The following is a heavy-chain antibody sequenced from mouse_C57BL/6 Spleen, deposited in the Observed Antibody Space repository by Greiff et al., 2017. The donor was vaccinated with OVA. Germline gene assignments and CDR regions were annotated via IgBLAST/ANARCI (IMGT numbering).Heavy chain of an antibody. J-gene: IGHJ2*01. Sequence: EVMLVESGGDLVKPGGSLKLSCAASGFTFSSYGMSWVRQTPDKRLEWVATISSGGSYTYYPDSVKGRFIISRDNAKNTLYLQMSSLKSEDTAMYYCARLSGRGYYFDYWGQGTTLTVSS. CDR3: ARLSGRGYYFDY. CDR1: GFTFSSYG. CDR2: ISSGGSYT. D-gene: IGHD4-1*01. V-gene: IGHV5-6*01.